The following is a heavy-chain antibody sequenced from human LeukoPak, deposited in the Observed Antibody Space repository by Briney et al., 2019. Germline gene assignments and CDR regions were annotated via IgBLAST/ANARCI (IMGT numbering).Heavy chain of an antibody. Sequence: GASVKVSCKVSGYTLTELSMHWVRQAPGKGLEWMGGFDPEDGETIYAQKFQGRVTMTEDTSTDTAYMELSSLRSEDTAVYYCATRVGATQEVLSVDHWGQGTLVTVSS. V-gene: IGHV1-24*01. CDR1: GYTLTELS. D-gene: IGHD1-26*01. CDR3: ATRVGATQEVLSVDH. J-gene: IGHJ4*02. CDR2: FDPEDGET.